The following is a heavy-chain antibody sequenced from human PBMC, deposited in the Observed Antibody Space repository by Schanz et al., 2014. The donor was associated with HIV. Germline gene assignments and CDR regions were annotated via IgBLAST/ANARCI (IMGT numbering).Heavy chain of an antibody. J-gene: IGHJ6*02. CDR3: IGDAFGSKDA. D-gene: IGHD3-3*01. CDR2: INSDGSST. V-gene: IGHV3-74*01. Sequence: EVQVVESGGGLVQPGGSLRLSCAGSGFTFSSYWMHWVRQAPGKGLVWVSRINSDGSSTNYADSVRGRFTISRDNARNTVHLQMSSLRTDDTAVYHCIGDAFGSKDAWGQGTTVTVS. CDR1: GFTFSSYW.